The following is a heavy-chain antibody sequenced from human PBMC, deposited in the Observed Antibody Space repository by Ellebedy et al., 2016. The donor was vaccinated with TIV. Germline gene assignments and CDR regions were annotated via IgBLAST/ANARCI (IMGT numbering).Heavy chain of an antibody. Sequence: PSETLSLTCAASGFTFSSYSMNWVRQAPGKGLEWVSSISSSSSTIYYADSVKGRFTISRDNAKNSLYLQMNSLRAEDTAVYYCARVPVYCSGGSCYSQGVYYYYGMDVWGQGTTVTVSS. J-gene: IGHJ6*02. CDR3: ARVPVYCSGGSCYSQGVYYYYGMDV. CDR2: ISSSSSTI. CDR1: GFTFSSYS. D-gene: IGHD2-15*01. V-gene: IGHV3-48*01.